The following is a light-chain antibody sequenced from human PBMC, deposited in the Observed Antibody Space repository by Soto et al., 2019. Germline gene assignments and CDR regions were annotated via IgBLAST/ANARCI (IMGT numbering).Light chain of an antibody. CDR2: NAS. J-gene: IGKJ1*01. Sequence: DIQMTQSHSTLSASVGDRVTITCRASQSITDWLAWYQQKPGKAPKFLIYNASNLEGGVPSRFSGSGSGTEFTLTISSVQPDDFATYYCQYWDDYSWTFGQGTKVEIK. CDR3: QYWDDYSWT. CDR1: QSITDW. V-gene: IGKV1-5*03.